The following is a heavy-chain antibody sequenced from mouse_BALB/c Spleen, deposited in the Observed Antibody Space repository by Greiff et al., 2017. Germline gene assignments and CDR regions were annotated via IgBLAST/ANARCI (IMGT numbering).Heavy chain of an antibody. J-gene: IGHJ1*01. CDR2: IRLKSNNYAT. CDR3: TRFDYYGSSSPYWYFDV. V-gene: IGHV6-6*02. D-gene: IGHD1-1*01. Sequence: EVQLVESGGGLVQPGGSMKLSCVASGFTFSNYWMNWVRQSPEKGLEWVAEIRLKSNNYATHYAESVKGRFTISRDDSKSSVYLQMNNLRAEDTGIYYCTRFDYYGSSSPYWYFDVWGAGTTVTVSS. CDR1: GFTFSNYW.